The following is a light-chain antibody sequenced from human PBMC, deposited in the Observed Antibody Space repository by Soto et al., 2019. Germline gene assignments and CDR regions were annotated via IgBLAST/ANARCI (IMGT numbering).Light chain of an antibody. J-gene: IGKJ5*01. CDR3: QQYGSSPIT. Sequence: EIVLTQSPGTLSLSPGARAPLSCRARQTVSSSLAWYQQKTGQAPRLLISGASTRATGIPDRFSGSGSETGFTLTISRLEPEDFALYYCQQYGSSPITFGQGTRLEIK. V-gene: IGKV3-20*01. CDR2: GAS. CDR1: QTVSSS.